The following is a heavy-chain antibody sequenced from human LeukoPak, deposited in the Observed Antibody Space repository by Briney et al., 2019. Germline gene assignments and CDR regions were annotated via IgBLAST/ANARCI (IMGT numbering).Heavy chain of an antibody. CDR1: GFTFSSYE. J-gene: IGHJ6*04. Sequence: GGSLRLSCAASGFTFSSYEMNWVRRAPGKGLEWVSYICSSGSTIYYADSVKGRFTISRDNAKNSLYLQMNSLRAEDTAVYYCAELGITMIGGVWGKGTTVTISS. CDR2: ICSSGSTI. D-gene: IGHD3-10*02. CDR3: AELGITMIGGV. V-gene: IGHV3-48*03.